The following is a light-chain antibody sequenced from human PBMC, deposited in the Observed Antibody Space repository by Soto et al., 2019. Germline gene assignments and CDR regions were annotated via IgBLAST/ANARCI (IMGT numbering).Light chain of an antibody. CDR1: HSVITY. Sequence: IVFTQSPATLALSPGERATLSCRASHSVITYLAWYQQRPRQAPRLLIYDASYRATNTPPRFSGSGSGTDFPLTISRLEPEDFAVYYCLQRSVWRTFGRGTKVDIK. CDR3: LQRSVWRT. J-gene: IGKJ1*01. V-gene: IGKV3-11*01. CDR2: DAS.